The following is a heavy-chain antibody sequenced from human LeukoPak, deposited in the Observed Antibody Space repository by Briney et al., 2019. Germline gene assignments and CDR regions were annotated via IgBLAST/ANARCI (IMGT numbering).Heavy chain of an antibody. CDR1: GYSFTSYW. CDR3: ARRRYYGSGSLYYFDY. D-gene: IGHD3-10*01. V-gene: IGHV5-51*01. CDR2: IYPGDSDT. Sequence: GESLKISCKGSGYSFTSYWIGWVRQTPGKGLEWMGIIYPGDSDTRYSPSFQGQVTISADKSISTAYLQWSSLKASDTAMYYCARRRYYGSGSLYYFDYWGQGTLVTVSS. J-gene: IGHJ4*02.